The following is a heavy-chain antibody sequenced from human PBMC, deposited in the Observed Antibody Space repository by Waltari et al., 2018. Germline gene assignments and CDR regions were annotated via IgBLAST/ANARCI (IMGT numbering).Heavy chain of an antibody. Sequence: QLQLQESGPGLVKPSETLSLTCTVSVGSISSSSYYWGWIRQPPGQGLEWIGCIYYSGGTDNNPSLKRRVTISGDTSKSQFSVKLSSVTAADTAVYYCARHRGGSYDGVYYYYYYMDVWGKGTTVTVSS. CDR2: IYYSGGT. D-gene: IGHD1-26*01. CDR3: ARHRGGSYDGVYYYYYYMDV. V-gene: IGHV4-39*01. CDR1: VGSISSSSYY. J-gene: IGHJ6*03.